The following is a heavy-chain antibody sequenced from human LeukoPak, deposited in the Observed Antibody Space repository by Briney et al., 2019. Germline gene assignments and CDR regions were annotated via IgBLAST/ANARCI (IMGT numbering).Heavy chain of an antibody. CDR2: IYYSGST. J-gene: IGHJ6*03. CDR1: GGSISSSSYY. D-gene: IGHD6-19*01. CDR3: ANLYSRGWPYYYYYYMDV. Sequence: PSETLSLTCTVSGGSISSSSYYWGWIRQPPGKGLEWIGSIYYSGSTYYNPSLKSRVTISVDTSKNQFSLKLSSVTAADTAVYYCANLYSRGWPYYYYYYMDVWGKGTTVTISS. V-gene: IGHV4-39*01.